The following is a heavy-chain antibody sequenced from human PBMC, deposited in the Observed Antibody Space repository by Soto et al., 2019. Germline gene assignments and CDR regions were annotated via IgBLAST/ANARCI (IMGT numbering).Heavy chain of an antibody. J-gene: IGHJ1*01. Sequence: SETLSLTCTVSGGSFTSTNYFWGWIRQPPGKGLEWIGYMYYNGNTFYSPSLKSRVTMSVDTSKRQFSLDLSSVTAADTAMYYCARLKIFVRRADPTPIFHPWCLGVMVTVS. D-gene: IGHD3-3*01. CDR2: MYYNGNT. CDR1: GGSFTSTNYF. CDR3: ARLKIFVRRADPTPIFHP. V-gene: IGHV4-39*01.